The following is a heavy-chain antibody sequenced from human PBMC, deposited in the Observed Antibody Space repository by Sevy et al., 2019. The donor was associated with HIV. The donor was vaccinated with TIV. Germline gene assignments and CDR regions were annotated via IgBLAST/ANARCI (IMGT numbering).Heavy chain of an antibody. CDR2: IRNDGSTK. J-gene: IGHJ6*02. CDR1: GFTFKSYG. D-gene: IGHD4-17*01. V-gene: IGHV3-30*02. CDR3: VKGPHPAVTTSYALDV. Sequence: GGSLRLSCAASGFTFKSYGMHWVRQAPGKGLEWVTFIRNDGSTKYYADSVRGRFTASRDNSKNTLYLHMNSLRPEDTAVYYCVKGPHPAVTTSYALDVWGQGTTVIVSS.